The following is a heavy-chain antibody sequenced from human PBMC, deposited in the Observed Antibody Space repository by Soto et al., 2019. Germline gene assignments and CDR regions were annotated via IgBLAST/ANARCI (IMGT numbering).Heavy chain of an antibody. D-gene: IGHD3-10*01. CDR1: GFSLSTSGVG. CDR3: ALTYYGSGSYYNVRWFDP. CDR2: IYWDDDK. Sequence: QITLKESGPTLVKPTQTLTLTCTFSGFSLSTSGVGVGWIRQPPGKALEWLALIYWDDDKRYSTSLKSRLTITKHTSKIQVVLTMTSMDPVDTATYYCALTYYGSGSYYNVRWFDPWGQGTLVTVSS. V-gene: IGHV2-5*02. J-gene: IGHJ5*02.